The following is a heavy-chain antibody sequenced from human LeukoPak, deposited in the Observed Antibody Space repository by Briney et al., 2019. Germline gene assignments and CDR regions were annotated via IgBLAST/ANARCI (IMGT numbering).Heavy chain of an antibody. D-gene: IGHD1-1*01. Sequence: SETLSLTCPASGGSVSSSRYYWGWIRQPPGKGLEWIGSIYYTGSTYYKPSLKSRVTISVGASKNQISLKLSSVTAADTAVYYCARDGGWNGFDYWGQGTLVTVSS. J-gene: IGHJ4*02. CDR3: ARDGGWNGFDY. CDR2: IYYTGST. CDR1: GGSVSSSRYY. V-gene: IGHV4-39*02.